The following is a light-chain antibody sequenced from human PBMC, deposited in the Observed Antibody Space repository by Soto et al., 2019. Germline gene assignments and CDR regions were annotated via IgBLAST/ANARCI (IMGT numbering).Light chain of an antibody. CDR3: CSYTTSNTRQIV. J-gene: IGLJ1*01. Sequence: QSVLTQPASVSGSPGQSITISCTGTSSDVGGYNYVSWYQQQPGKAPKLMIYDVTNRPSGVSNRFSGSKSGNTASLTISGLQAEDEADYYCCSYTTSNTRQIVFGTGTRSPS. CDR1: SSDVGGYNY. V-gene: IGLV2-14*01. CDR2: DVT.